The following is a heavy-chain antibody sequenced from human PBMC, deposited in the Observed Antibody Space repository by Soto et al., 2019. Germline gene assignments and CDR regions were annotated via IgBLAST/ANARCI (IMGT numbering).Heavy chain of an antibody. CDR2: ISGSGGST. J-gene: IGHJ4*02. D-gene: IGHD6-13*01. CDR3: AKAQYSSSWATSDY. Sequence: GGSLRLSCAASGFTFSSYAMSWVRQAPGKGLEWVSAISGSGGSTYYADSVKGRFTISRDNSKNTLYLQMNSLRAEDTAVYYCAKAQYSSSWATSDYWGQGALVTVSS. CDR1: GFTFSSYA. V-gene: IGHV3-23*01.